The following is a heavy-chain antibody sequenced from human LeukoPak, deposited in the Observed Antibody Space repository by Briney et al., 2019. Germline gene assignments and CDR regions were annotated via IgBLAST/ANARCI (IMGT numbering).Heavy chain of an antibody. CDR1: GYTLTELS. V-gene: IGHV1-24*01. D-gene: IGHD3-10*01. CDR3: ATDTGITMVRGAMDV. Sequence: ASVKVSCKVSGYTLTELSMHWVRQAPGKGLEWMGGFDPEDGETIYAQKFQGRVTMTEDTSTDTAYMELSSLRSEDMAVYYCATDTGITMVRGAMDVWGKGTTVTVSS. J-gene: IGHJ6*03. CDR2: FDPEDGET.